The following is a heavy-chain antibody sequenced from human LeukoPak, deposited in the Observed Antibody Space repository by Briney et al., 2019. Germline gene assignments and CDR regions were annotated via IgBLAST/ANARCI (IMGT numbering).Heavy chain of an antibody. V-gene: IGHV3-23*01. CDR3: ARDPGAYDFWTVDY. D-gene: IGHD3-3*01. CDR1: GFTFSSYA. Sequence: GGSLRLSCAASGFTFSSYAMSWVRQAPGKGLEWVSAISGSGGSTYYADSVKGRFTISRDNSKNTLYLQMNSLRAEDTAVYYCARDPGAYDFWTVDYWGQGTLVTVSS. CDR2: ISGSGGST. J-gene: IGHJ4*02.